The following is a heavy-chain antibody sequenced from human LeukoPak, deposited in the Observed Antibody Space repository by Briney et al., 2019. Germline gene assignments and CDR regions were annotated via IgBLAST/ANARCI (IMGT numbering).Heavy chain of an antibody. J-gene: IGHJ4*02. V-gene: IGHV4-61*09. D-gene: IGHD3-3*01. CDR1: GGSISSGSYC. Sequence: SQTLSLTCTVSGGSISSGSYCWSWIRQPAGKGLEWIGHIHTSGNTNYNSSLKSRVTISVDTSKNQFSLKLSSVTAADTAVYYCATGRKTIFGVVNYIRRGGFDYWGQGTLVTVSS. CDR3: ATGRKTIFGVVNYIRRGGFDY. CDR2: IHTSGNT.